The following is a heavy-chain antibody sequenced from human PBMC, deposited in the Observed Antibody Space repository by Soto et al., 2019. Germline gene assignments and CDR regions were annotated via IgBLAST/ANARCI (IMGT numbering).Heavy chain of an antibody. D-gene: IGHD2-15*01. CDR1: GGSISSSSYY. Sequence: ETLSLTCTVSGGSISSSSYYWGWIRQPPGKGLEWIGSIYYSGSTYYNPSLKSRVTISVDTSKNQFSLKLSSVTAAGTAVYYCARLAGVVAASHWYFDLWGRGTLVTVSS. J-gene: IGHJ2*01. CDR2: IYYSGST. V-gene: IGHV4-39*01. CDR3: ARLAGVVAASHWYFDL.